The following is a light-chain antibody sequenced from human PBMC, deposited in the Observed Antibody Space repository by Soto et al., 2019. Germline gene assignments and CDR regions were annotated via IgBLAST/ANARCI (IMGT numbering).Light chain of an antibody. CDR1: QTISNW. V-gene: IGKV1-5*01. CDR2: DAS. CDR3: QPYNSFSPWP. Sequence: DIQMTQSPSTLSASVGDRITITCRASQTISNWLAWYQQKPGRAPKLLIFDASSLESGVASRFSGSGSGTEFTLTISSLQPDDFATYYCQPYNSFSPWPFGQGTKVEIK. J-gene: IGKJ1*01.